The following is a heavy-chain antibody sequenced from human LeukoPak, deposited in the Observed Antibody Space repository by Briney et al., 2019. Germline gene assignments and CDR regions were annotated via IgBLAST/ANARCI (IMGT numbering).Heavy chain of an antibody. D-gene: IGHD6-19*01. CDR2: ISYDGSNK. J-gene: IGHJ4*02. CDR1: GFTFSSYA. V-gene: IGHV3-30*04. CDR3: ARAPSSSGWYESLDY. Sequence: GGSLRLSCAASGFTFSSYAMHWVRQAPGKGLEWVAVISYDGSNKYYADSVKGRFTISRDNAKNTLYLQMNSLRAEDTAVYYCARAPSSSGWYESLDYWGQGTLVTVSS.